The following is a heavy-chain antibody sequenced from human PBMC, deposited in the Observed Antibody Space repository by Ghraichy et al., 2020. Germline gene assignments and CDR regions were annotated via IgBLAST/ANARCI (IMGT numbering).Heavy chain of an antibody. V-gene: IGHV3-23*01. J-gene: IGHJ4*02. CDR3: AKKFYYGSESTSDLFDY. CDR1: GFTFSTYA. Sequence: GESLNISCAASGFTFSTYAMSWVRQAPGKGPEWVSAISGNGASTNYADSVRGRFTISRDNSKNTLNLQMNSLRVEETAVYYCAKKFYYGSESTSDLFDYWGQGTLVTVSS. CDR2: ISGNGAST. D-gene: IGHD3-10*01.